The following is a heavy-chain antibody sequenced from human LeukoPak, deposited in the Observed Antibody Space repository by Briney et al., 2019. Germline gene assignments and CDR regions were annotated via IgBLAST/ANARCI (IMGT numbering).Heavy chain of an antibody. CDR1: GYTFTDFD. J-gene: IGHJ4*02. V-gene: IGHV1-8*02. CDR2: MNPKSGNT. D-gene: IGHD3-22*01. CDR3: ARGLGDYYDKSYFDF. Sequence: ASVKVSCKASGYTFTDFDINWLRQAPGQGLVWMGWMNPKSGNTLYAQNLQGRVTMTRDTSINTAYMELSSLSFDDTAVYYCARGLGDYYDKSYFDFWGQGSPVIVSS.